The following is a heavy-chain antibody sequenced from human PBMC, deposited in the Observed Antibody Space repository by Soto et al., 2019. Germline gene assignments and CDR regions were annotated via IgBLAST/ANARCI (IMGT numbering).Heavy chain of an antibody. CDR2: IYWDDDK. CDR1: GFSLSTSGVG. CDR3: AHHPYYGLAPYSFDY. D-gene: IGHD3-10*01. V-gene: IGHV2-5*02. Sequence: QITLKESGPTLVKPTQTLTLTCTFSGFSLSTSGVGVGWIRQPPGKALEWLAVIYWDDDKRSNSSLKSRLTIDIDSSTXQVVLTMTNMYPVDTATYYCAHHPYYGLAPYSFDYWGQGILVTVSS. J-gene: IGHJ4*02.